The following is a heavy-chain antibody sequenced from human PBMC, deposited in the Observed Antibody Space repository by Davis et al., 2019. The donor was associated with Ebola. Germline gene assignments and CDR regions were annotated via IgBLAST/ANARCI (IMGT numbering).Heavy chain of an antibody. D-gene: IGHD1-1*01. Sequence: GESLKISCVGSGFTFSDYYMNWVRQAPGKRPEWISYISASGSIKFYADSVKGRFTISRDNAKTSLFLQMDSLTAEDTGIYYCGRPVMTALTTGDYYGQGTLVAVSS. CDR3: GRPVMTALTTGDY. CDR1: GFTFSDYY. CDR2: ISASGSIK. V-gene: IGHV3-11*01. J-gene: IGHJ4*02.